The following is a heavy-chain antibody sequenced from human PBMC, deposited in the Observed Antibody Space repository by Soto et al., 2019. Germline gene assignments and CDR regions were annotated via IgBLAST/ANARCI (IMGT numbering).Heavy chain of an antibody. V-gene: IGHV3-30-3*01. CDR1: GFTFSSYA. CDR3: ARDTGGSYDY. J-gene: IGHJ4*02. Sequence: GGSLRLSCAASGFTFSSYAMHWVRQAPGKGLEWVAVISYDGSNKYYADSVKGRFTISRDNSKNTLYLQMNSLRAEDTAVYYCARDTGGSYDYWGQGALVTVSS. CDR2: ISYDGSNK. D-gene: IGHD3-16*01.